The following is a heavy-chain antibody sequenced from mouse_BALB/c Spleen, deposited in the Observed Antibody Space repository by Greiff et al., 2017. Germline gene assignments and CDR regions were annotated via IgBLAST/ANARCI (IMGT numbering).Heavy chain of an antibody. J-gene: IGHJ4*01. Sequence: EVKLVESGGGLVKPGGSLKLSCAASGFTFSDYYMYWVRQTPEKRLEWVATISDGGSYTYYPDSVKGRFTISRDNAKNNLYLQMSSLKSEDTAMYYGARSYAMDYWGEGTSVTVSS. CDR2: ISDGGSYT. CDR1: GFTFSDYY. V-gene: IGHV5-4*02. CDR3: ARSYAMDY.